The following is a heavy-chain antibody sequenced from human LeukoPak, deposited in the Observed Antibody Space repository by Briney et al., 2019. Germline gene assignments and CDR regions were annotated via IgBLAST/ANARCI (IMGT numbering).Heavy chain of an antibody. D-gene: IGHD1-7*01. J-gene: IGHJ4*02. CDR1: GFTASSNY. V-gene: IGHV3-66*01. CDR2: IYSGGTT. CDR3: AKVTELRDGFDY. Sequence: GGSLRLSCAASGFTASSNYMSWVRQAPGKGLEWVSVIYSGGTTYYADSVKGRFTISRDNSKNTLYLQMNSLRAEDTAVYYCAKVTELRDGFDYWGQGTLVTVSS.